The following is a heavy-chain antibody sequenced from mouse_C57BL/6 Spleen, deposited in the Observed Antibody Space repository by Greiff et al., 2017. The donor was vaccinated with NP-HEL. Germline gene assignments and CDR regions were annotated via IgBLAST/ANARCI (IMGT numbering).Heavy chain of an antibody. D-gene: IGHD4-1*01. CDR3: AREKLTGTAYFDY. J-gene: IGHJ2*01. Sequence: VQLKESGPELVKPGASVKMSCKASGYTFTDYNMHWVKQSHGKSLEWIGYINPNNGGTSYNQKFKGKATLTVNKSSSTAYMELRSLTSEDSAVYYCAREKLTGTAYFDYWGQGTTLTVSS. V-gene: IGHV1-22*01. CDR1: GYTFTDYN. CDR2: INPNNGGT.